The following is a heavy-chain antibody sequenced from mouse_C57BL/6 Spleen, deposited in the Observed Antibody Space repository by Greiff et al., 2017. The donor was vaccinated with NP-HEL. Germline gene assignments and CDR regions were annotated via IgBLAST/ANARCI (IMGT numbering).Heavy chain of an antibody. V-gene: IGHV1-64*01. CDR1: GYTFTSYW. D-gene: IGHD2-1*01. CDR3: ARRKEYGNYPFFDY. J-gene: IGHJ2*01. Sequence: VQLQQPGAELVKPGASVKLSCKASGYTFTSYWMHWVKQRPGQGLEWIGMIHPNSGSTNYNEKFKSKATLTVDKSSSTAYMQLSSLTSEDSAVYYCARRKEYGNYPFFDYWGQGTTLTVSS. CDR2: IHPNSGST.